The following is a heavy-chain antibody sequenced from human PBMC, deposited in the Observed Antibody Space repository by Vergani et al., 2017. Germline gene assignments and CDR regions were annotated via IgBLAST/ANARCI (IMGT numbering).Heavy chain of an antibody. CDR1: GGSISAGYYF. J-gene: IGHJ3*01. D-gene: IGHD6-19*01. CDR2: ISASGNA. CDR3: ARRSGGYSGGKVHPLRTAFDG. Sequence: QVQLQASGPGRVKPSQTLSLTCTMSGGSISAGYYFWSWIRQPAGKGLDWLEHISASGNAGHSPSLKTRVSMSVDTSKNQFSLTVTSVTAADTAIYFCARRSGGYSGGKVHPLRTAFDGWVHGTVVTVSS. V-gene: IGHV4-61*02.